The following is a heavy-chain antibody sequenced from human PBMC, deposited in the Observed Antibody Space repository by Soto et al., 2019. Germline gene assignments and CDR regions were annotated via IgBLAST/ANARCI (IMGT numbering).Heavy chain of an antibody. Sequence: QLQLQESGSGLVKPSQTLSLTCAVSGGSISSGGYSWSWIRQPPGKGLEWIGYIYHSVSTYYNPSLKSRVTISVDRSQNQFSLKLSSVTAADTAVYYCARGPQARITIFGVVIIPYYFDYWGQGNLVTVSS. D-gene: IGHD3-3*01. CDR2: IYHSVST. CDR1: GGSISSGGYS. CDR3: ARGPQARITIFGVVIIPYYFDY. J-gene: IGHJ4*02. V-gene: IGHV4-30-2*01.